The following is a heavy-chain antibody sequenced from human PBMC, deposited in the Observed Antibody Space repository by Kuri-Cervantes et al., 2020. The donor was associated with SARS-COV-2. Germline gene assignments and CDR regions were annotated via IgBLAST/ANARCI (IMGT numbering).Heavy chain of an antibody. CDR1: GYSLTSYW. J-gene: IGHJ4*02. D-gene: IGHD3-22*01. CDR3: ARQKFHYYDSSGYQGATDY. Sequence: GESLKISCKGSGYSLTSYWISWVRQMPGKGLEWMGIIYPGDSDTRYSPSFQGQVTISADKSISTAYLQWSSLKASDTAMYYCARQKFHYYDSSGYQGATDYWGQGTLVTVSS. CDR2: IYPGDSDT. V-gene: IGHV5-51*01.